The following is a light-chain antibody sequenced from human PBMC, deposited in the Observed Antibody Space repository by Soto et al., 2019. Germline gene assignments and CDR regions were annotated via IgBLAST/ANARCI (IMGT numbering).Light chain of an antibody. CDR3: QLYHQWPLT. CDR2: AAS. CDR1: QGVSRH. Sequence: EIVMTQSPAPLSLSPGERATLSCRAGQGVSRHLAWSQQKPGQAPRLLIYAASNRAAGVPARFSGSGSGTEFTLTISSLQSEAVTGYYCQLYHQWPLTFGGWTKGEI. J-gene: IGKJ4*01. V-gene: IGKV3D-15*01.